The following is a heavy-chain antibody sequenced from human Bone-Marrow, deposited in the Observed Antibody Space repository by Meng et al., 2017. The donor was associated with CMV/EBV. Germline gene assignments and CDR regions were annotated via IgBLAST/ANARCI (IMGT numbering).Heavy chain of an antibody. CDR1: GGFFSGYY. CDR3: ARAWIQLWTFDY. CDR2: INHSGST. V-gene: IGHV4-34*01. Sequence: QVQLQKWVAGVLKPSETLSITCAVYGGFFSGYYWSWIRQPPGKGLEWIGEINHSGSTNYNPSLKSRVTISVDTSKNQFSLKLSSVTAADTAVYYCARAWIQLWTFDYWGQGTLVTVSS. D-gene: IGHD5-18*01. J-gene: IGHJ4*02.